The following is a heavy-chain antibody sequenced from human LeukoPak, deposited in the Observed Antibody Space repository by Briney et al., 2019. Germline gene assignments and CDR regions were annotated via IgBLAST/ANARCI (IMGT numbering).Heavy chain of an antibody. D-gene: IGHD6-19*01. CDR2: IHADSGNT. Sequence: ASVKVSCKTSGYTFTRCAVHWVRQAPGQRLEWMGWIHADSGNTKYSQKLQGRVTIARDTSASTIYMELSGLRFEDTAVYFCTIGLAGDWDAFDIWGLGTMVTVSS. CDR3: TIGLAGDWDAFDI. V-gene: IGHV1-3*01. J-gene: IGHJ3*02. CDR1: GYTFTRCA.